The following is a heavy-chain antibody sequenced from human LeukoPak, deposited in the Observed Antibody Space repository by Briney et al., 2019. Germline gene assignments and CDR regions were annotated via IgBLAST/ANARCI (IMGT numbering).Heavy chain of an antibody. D-gene: IGHD3-3*01. CDR2: ISGSGGST. CDR1: GFTFNNYG. V-gene: IGHV3-23*01. Sequence: GGSLRLSCAASGFTFNNYGMSWVRQAPGKGLEWVSAISGSGGSTYYADSVKGRFTISRDNSKNTLYLQMNSLRAEDTAVYYCARGSGDYFDYWGQGTLVTVSS. J-gene: IGHJ4*02. CDR3: ARGSGDYFDY.